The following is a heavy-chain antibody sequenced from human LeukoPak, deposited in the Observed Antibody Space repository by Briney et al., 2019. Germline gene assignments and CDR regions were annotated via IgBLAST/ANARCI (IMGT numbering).Heavy chain of an antibody. Sequence: GVSLRLSCGASGFSFSSYTMNWVRQAPGEGLEWVSSISSTSSDIYYADSARGRFTISRDNAKNSLYLQMNSLRAEDTAVFYCVREGADAFDIWGQGTMVTVSS. CDR3: VREGADAFDI. J-gene: IGHJ3*02. D-gene: IGHD1-26*01. CDR1: GFSFSSYT. CDR2: ISSTSSDI. V-gene: IGHV3-21*01.